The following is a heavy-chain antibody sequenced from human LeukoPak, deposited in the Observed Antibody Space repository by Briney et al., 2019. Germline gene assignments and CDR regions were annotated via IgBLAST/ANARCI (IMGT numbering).Heavy chain of an antibody. CDR1: GYTFTGYY. CDR3: ARDASSPEREGSSVLNWFDP. Sequence: VKVSCKASGYTFTGYYMHWVRQAPGQGLEWMGWINPNSGGTNYAQKFQGRVTMTRDTSISTAYMELSRLRSDDTAVYYCARDASSPEREGSSVLNWFDPWGQGTLVTVSS. CDR2: INPNSGGT. J-gene: IGHJ5*02. V-gene: IGHV1-2*02. D-gene: IGHD6-19*01.